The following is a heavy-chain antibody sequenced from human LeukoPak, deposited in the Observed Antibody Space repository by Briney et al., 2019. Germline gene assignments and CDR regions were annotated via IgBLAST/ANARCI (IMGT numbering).Heavy chain of an antibody. V-gene: IGHV4-34*01. Sequence: PSETLSLTCAVYVGPFSGYHGSWIPRPPGKGVEGVGEINHSGSTNYNPSLKSRVTISVDTSKNQFSLKLSSVTAADTAVYYCARSRRFGYSSTWYYFDYWGQGTLVTVSS. CDR1: VGPFSGYH. CDR2: INHSGST. J-gene: IGHJ4*02. D-gene: IGHD5-18*01. CDR3: ARSRRFGYSSTWYYFDY.